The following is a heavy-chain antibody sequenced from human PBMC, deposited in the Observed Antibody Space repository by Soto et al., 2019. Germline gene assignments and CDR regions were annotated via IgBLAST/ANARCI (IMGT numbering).Heavy chain of an antibody. CDR2: INHSGST. J-gene: IGHJ5*01. Sequence: SETLSLTSAVYVGSFSGYYWRWIPQPPGKGLEWSGEINHSGSTNYNPSLTSRVTRSVDTSKNQFSLKLSSVTAADTTVYYCARGRLEYYYDSSGYYYGFDSWGQGTLVTVSS. CDR3: ARGRLEYYYDSSGYYYGFDS. CDR1: VGSFSGYY. D-gene: IGHD3-22*01. V-gene: IGHV4-34*01.